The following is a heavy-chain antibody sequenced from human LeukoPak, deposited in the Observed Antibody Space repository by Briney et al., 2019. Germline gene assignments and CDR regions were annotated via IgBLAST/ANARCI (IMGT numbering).Heavy chain of an antibody. CDR2: ISSSSSYI. Sequence: GGSLRLSCAASGFTFNSYSMNWVRQAPGKGLEWVPSISSSSSYIYYADSVKGRFTISRDNAKNSMYLQMNSLRAEDTAVYYCASSQDTTDYWGQGTLVTVSS. V-gene: IGHV3-21*01. D-gene: IGHD1-1*01. J-gene: IGHJ4*02. CDR1: GFTFNSYS. CDR3: ASSQDTTDY.